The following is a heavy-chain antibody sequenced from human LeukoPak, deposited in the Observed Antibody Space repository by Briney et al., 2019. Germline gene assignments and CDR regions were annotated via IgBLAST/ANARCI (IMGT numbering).Heavy chain of an antibody. V-gene: IGHV1-2*06. CDR1: GYTFTGYY. D-gene: IGHD3-9*01. CDR3: ARVWYYDILTGYSNPAYFDY. Sequence: ASVKVSCKASGYTFTGYYMHWVRQAPGQGLEWMGRINPNSGGTNYAQKFQGRVTMTRDTSISTAYMELNRLRSDDTAVYYCARVWYYDILTGYSNPAYFDYWGQGTLVTVSS. CDR2: INPNSGGT. J-gene: IGHJ4*02.